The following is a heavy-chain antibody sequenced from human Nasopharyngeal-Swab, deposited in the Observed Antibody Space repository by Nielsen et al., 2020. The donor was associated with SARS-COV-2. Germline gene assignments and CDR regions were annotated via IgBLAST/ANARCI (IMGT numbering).Heavy chain of an antibody. CDR2: INPNERT. CDR3: ARAGRVGDAYTGLDV. Sequence: SETLSLTCSVSGGSFNGFYWNWIRQPPGKGLAWIGEINPNERTNYNPSLKSRVTMSVDPSTNQVSLKLNSLTATDTAVYYCARAGRVGDAYTGLDVWGQGTTVTVSS. CDR1: GGSFNGFY. V-gene: IGHV4-34*01. D-gene: IGHD5-24*01. J-gene: IGHJ6*02.